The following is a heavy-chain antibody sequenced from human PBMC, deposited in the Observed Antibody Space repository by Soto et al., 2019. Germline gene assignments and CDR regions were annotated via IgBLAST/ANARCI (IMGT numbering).Heavy chain of an antibody. CDR2: IYYSGST. J-gene: IGHJ6*02. Sequence: SETLSLTCTVSGGSISSGDYYWSWIRQPPGKGLEWIGYIYYSGSTYYNPSLKSRVTISVDTSKNQFSLKLSSVTAADTAVYYCARVHLLENYGMDVWGQGTTVTVSS. CDR3: ARVHLLENYGMDV. V-gene: IGHV4-30-4*01. CDR1: GGSISSGDYY.